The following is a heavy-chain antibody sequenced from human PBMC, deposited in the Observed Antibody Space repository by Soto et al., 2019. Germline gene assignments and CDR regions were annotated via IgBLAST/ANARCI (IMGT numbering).Heavy chain of an antibody. CDR2: IDPSDSYT. D-gene: IGHD6-6*01. Sequence: PGESLKISCKGSGYSFTSYWISWVRQMSGKGLEWMGRIDPSDSYTNYSPSFQGHVTISADKSISTAYLQWSSLKASDTAMYYCASSYSSSSSAWYYGMDVWGQGTTVTVSS. CDR3: ASSYSSSSSAWYYGMDV. V-gene: IGHV5-10-1*01. J-gene: IGHJ6*02. CDR1: GYSFTSYW.